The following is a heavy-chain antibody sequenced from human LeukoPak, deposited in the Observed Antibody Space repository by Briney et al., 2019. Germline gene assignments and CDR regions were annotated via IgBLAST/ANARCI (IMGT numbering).Heavy chain of an antibody. D-gene: IGHD2/OR15-2a*01. V-gene: IGHV3-11*04. Sequence: KTGGSLRLSCTVSGFRFSDYHMSWMRQAPGKGLEWISYISTTGTNINYADSVKGRFTISRDNSRSSLYLQMDNLRADDTAVYYCANFGPLFRSLNFWSQGALVTVSS. J-gene: IGHJ4*02. CDR3: ANFGPLFRSLNF. CDR1: GFRFSDYH. CDR2: ISTTGTNI.